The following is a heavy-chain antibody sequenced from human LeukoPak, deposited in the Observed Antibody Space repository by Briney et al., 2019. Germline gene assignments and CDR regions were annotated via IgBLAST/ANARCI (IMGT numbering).Heavy chain of an antibody. V-gene: IGHV1-18*01. J-gene: IGHJ3*02. D-gene: IGHD2-15*01. CDR1: GYTFTSYG. CDR2: ISAYNGNT. Sequence: ASVKVSCKASGYTFTSYGISWVRQAPGQGLEWMGWISAYNGNTNYAQKLQGRVTMTTDTSTSTAYMELRSLRSDDTAVYYCARDLLPIVVVVAATSAFDIWGQGTMVTVSS. CDR3: ARDLLPIVVVVAATSAFDI.